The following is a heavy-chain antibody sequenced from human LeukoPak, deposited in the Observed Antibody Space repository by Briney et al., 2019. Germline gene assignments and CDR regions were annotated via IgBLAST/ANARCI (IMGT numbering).Heavy chain of an antibody. CDR1: GFTFSTYP. Sequence: GGSLRLSCAASGFTFSTYPMHWVRQAPGKGLEWVASISHDGSDKVFPDSVKGRFAISRDNSNNTLYLQMNSLRPEDTAVYFCARDRVAVYCSGGNCQSRYYYYDMDVWGQGATVTVSS. J-gene: IGHJ6*02. V-gene: IGHV3-30*09. CDR3: ARDRVAVYCSGGNCQSRYYYYDMDV. CDR2: ISHDGSDK. D-gene: IGHD2-15*01.